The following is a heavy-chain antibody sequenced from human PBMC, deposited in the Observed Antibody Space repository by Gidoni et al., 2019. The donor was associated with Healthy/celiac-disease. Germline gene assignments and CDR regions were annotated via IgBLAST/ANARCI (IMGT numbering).Heavy chain of an antibody. J-gene: IGHJ5*02. CDR2: TYYSGST. V-gene: IGHV4-39*07. CDR3: ARDHDILTGRT. CDR1: GGTISSSSYY. D-gene: IGHD3-9*01. Sequence: QLQLQESGPGLVTPSGTLSLTCAVSGGTISSSSYYWGWTRQPPGKGLEWIGSTYYSGSTYYHPSLKSRVTISVDTSKNQCSLKLSSVTAADTAVYYCARDHDILTGRTWGQGTLVTVSS.